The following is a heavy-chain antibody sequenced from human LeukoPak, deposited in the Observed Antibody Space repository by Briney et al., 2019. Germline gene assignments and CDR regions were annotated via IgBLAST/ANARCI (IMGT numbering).Heavy chain of an antibody. CDR3: ARASYYDSSGYSTTKAFDI. CDR1: GGSISGSSYY. V-gene: IGHV4-39*07. CDR2: IYYSGST. D-gene: IGHD3-22*01. Sequence: PSETLSLTCTVSGGSISGSSYYWGWIRQPPGKGLEWIGSIYYSGSTYYNPSLKSRVTISVDRSKNQFSLKLSSVTAADTAVYYCARASYYDSSGYSTTKAFDIWGQGTMVTVSS. J-gene: IGHJ3*02.